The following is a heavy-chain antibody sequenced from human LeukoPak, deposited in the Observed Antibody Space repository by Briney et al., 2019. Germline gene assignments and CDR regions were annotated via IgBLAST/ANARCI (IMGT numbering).Heavy chain of an antibody. J-gene: IGHJ5*02. CDR2: IIPHKGNT. D-gene: IGHD3-22*01. Sequence: ASVKVSCKASGYTFSNYGISWVRQAPGQGLEWMGWIIPHKGNTNYAQKFQGRVTMTRDTSTSTAYMELRSLRSDDTAVYYCARDRSSGDLWGQGTLVTVSS. CDR1: GYTFSNYG. CDR3: ARDRSSGDL. V-gene: IGHV1-18*01.